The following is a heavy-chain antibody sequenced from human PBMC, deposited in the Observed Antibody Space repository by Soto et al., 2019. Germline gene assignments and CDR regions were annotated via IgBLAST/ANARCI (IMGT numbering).Heavy chain of an antibody. Sequence: XSVKVSGKASCYTFTAYTIIWVRQAPGQGLEWMGWISPNNGDTGSAQSLQGRLTMTTDTSTATVYMELRGLTSDDTAVYYCARDIGSHYLPIDYWGQGTLVTVS. CDR1: CYTFTAYT. V-gene: IGHV1-18*01. J-gene: IGHJ4*02. CDR3: ARDIGSHYLPIDY. CDR2: ISPNNGDT. D-gene: IGHD3-10*01.